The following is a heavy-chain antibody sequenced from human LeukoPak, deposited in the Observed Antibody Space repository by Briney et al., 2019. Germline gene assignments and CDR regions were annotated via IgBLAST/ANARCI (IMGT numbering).Heavy chain of an antibody. V-gene: IGHV3-66*01. J-gene: IGHJ6*04. CDR3: ARALYDSTGDYYYGMDV. Sequence: PAESLSLTCAASGFTVSSNYMSWVRQAPGKGLGWVAVIYSGGSTYYAASVKGRFTISRDNSKNTLSLQLNSLTAEDTAVYYCARALYDSTGDYYYGMDVGGEATTVTVSS. D-gene: IGHD3-22*01. CDR1: GFTVSSNY. CDR2: IYSGGST.